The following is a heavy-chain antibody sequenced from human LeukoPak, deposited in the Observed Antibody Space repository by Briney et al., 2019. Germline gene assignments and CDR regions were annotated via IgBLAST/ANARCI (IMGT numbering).Heavy chain of an antibody. V-gene: IGHV1-18*01. D-gene: IGHD6-6*01. Sequence: ASVKVSCKTSGYIFTTYGISWVRQAPGQGLEWMGWISAYLGNTNYAQKLQGRVTMTTDTSTNTAYMELRSLTSDDTAVYYCARLKSTISSGWFDPWGQGTLVTVSS. CDR2: ISAYLGNT. CDR3: ARLKSTISSGWFDP. CDR1: GYIFTTYG. J-gene: IGHJ5*02.